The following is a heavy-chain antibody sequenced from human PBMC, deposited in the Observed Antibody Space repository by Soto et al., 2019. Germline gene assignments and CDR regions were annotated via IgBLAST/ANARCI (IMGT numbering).Heavy chain of an antibody. CDR1: GDSVSSNSVA. V-gene: IGHV6-1*01. CDR3: SRDWASWIYFDY. CDR2: TYYRSKWYN. J-gene: IGHJ4*02. Sequence: SQTLSLTCAISGDSVSSNSVAWNWIRQSPSRGLEWLGMTYYRSKWYNDYAVSVKSLITIKPDTSKNQFSLQMNSVTPADTAVYYFSRDWASWIYFDYWGQGTLVTVSS. D-gene: IGHD5-12*01.